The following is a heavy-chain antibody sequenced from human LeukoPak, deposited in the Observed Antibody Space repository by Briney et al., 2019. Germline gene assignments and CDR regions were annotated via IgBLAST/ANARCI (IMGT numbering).Heavy chain of an antibody. CDR2: IYYSGST. CDR1: GGSISSSSYY. Sequence: SETLSLTCTVSGGSISSSSYYWSWIRQPPGKGLEWIGYIYYSGSTNYNPSLKSRVTISVDTSKNQFSLKLSSVTAADTAVYYCASSEVGATAPLSYYWGQGTLVTVSS. V-gene: IGHV4-61*05. D-gene: IGHD1-26*01. CDR3: ASSEVGATAPLSYY. J-gene: IGHJ4*02.